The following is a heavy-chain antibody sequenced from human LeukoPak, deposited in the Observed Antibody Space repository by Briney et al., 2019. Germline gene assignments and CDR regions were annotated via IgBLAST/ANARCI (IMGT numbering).Heavy chain of an antibody. J-gene: IGHJ4*02. D-gene: IGHD7-27*01. CDR3: ARITKLGILPLTFDY. V-gene: IGHV4-39*01. Sequence: TSETLSLTCTVSGGSISSSSYYWGWIRQPPGKGLEWIGSIYYSGSTYYNPSLKSRVTISVDTSKNQFSLKLSSVTAADTAVYYCARITKLGILPLTFDYWGQGTLVTVSS. CDR1: GGSISSSSYY. CDR2: IYYSGST.